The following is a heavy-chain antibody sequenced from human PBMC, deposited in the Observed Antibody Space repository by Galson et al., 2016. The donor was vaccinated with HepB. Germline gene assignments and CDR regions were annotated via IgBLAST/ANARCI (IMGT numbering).Heavy chain of an antibody. V-gene: IGHV1-46*01. CDR1: GYTFTSYY. J-gene: IGHJ4*02. Sequence: SVKVSCKASGYTFTSYYIHWVRQAPGQGLEWMGIINPSGSSTSYAQNFQGRVTMTRDTSTSTLYMEPSSLRSEDTALYYCARGGFSGSPQWVYFDYWGQGTLVTVSS. CDR3: ARGGFSGSPQWVYFDY. CDR2: INPSGSST. D-gene: IGHD1-26*01.